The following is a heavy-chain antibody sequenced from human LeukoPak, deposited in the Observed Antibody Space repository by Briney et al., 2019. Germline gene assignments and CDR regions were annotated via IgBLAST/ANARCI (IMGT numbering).Heavy chain of an antibody. CDR2: ISGSGGST. D-gene: IGHD2-21*02. Sequence: PGGSLRLSCAASGFTFSSYAMSWVRQAPGKGLEWVSVISGSGGSTYYADSVKGRFTISRDNSKNTLYLQMSSLRAEDTAVYYCAKSGRSDSAYWGQGTLVTVSS. V-gene: IGHV3-23*01. CDR3: AKSGRSDSAY. J-gene: IGHJ4*02. CDR1: GFTFSSYA.